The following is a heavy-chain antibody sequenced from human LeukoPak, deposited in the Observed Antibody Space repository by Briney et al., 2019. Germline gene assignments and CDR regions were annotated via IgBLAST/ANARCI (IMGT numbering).Heavy chain of an antibody. D-gene: IGHD6-19*01. CDR2: ISGSGGST. V-gene: IGHV3-23*01. Sequence: GDSLKISCATSGFTFSSYAMSWVRQAPGKGLEWVSAISGSGGSTYYADSVKGRFTISRDNSKNTLYLQMNSLRAEDTAVYYCAKAPDNLNGWYYGDYWGQGTLVTVSS. CDR3: AKAPDNLNGWYYGDY. J-gene: IGHJ4*02. CDR1: GFTFSSYA.